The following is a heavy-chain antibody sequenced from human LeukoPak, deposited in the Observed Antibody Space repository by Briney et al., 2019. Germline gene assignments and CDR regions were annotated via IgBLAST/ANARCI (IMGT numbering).Heavy chain of an antibody. CDR3: ARDGGSGSQRAFDI. D-gene: IGHD3-10*01. CDR1: EFTVSSNY. Sequence: PGGSLRLSCAASEFTVSSNYMSWVRQAPGKGLEWASVIYSGGSTYYADSVKGRFTISRDNSKNTLYLQMNSLRAEDTAVYYCARDGGSGSQRAFDIWGQGTMVTVSS. CDR2: IYSGGST. J-gene: IGHJ3*02. V-gene: IGHV3-53*01.